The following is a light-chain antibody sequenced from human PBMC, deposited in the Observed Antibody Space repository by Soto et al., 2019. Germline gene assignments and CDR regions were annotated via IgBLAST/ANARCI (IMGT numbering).Light chain of an antibody. V-gene: IGLV2-14*01. CDR1: SSDVGGYNY. CDR3: SSYASSCTLVV. J-gene: IGLJ2*01. CDR2: DVS. Sequence: QSALTQPASVSGSPGQSITISCTGTSSDVGGYNYVSWYQQHPGKAPKLMIYDVSNRPSGVSNRFSGSKSGNTASRTTSGLQAEDEADYYCSSYASSCTLVVFCGGTKVTVL.